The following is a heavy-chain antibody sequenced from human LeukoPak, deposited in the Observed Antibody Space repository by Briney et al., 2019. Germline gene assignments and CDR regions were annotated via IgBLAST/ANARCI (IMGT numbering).Heavy chain of an antibody. Sequence: ASVKVSCKASGYTYTSYGMSWVRQAPGQGLDWMGWISAYNGNTNYAQKLQGRVTMTTDTSTSTAYMELRSLRSDDTAVYYCARSQGYSSSSALGYFDYWGQGTLVSVSS. CDR3: ARSQGYSSSSALGYFDY. V-gene: IGHV1-18*01. CDR1: GYTYTSYG. CDR2: ISAYNGNT. J-gene: IGHJ4*02. D-gene: IGHD6-6*01.